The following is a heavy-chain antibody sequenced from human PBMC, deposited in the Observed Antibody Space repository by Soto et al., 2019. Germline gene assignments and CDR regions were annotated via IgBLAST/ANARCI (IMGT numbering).Heavy chain of an antibody. J-gene: IGHJ4*01. V-gene: IGHV6-1*01. CDR2: TYYRSKWYY. D-gene: IGHD1-26*01. CDR1: GDSVSSNSAG. Sequence: PSQTLSLTCAITGDSVSSNSAGWSWVRQSPSRGLEWLGRTYYRSKWYYEYAVSVRGRITINPDTSKNQYSLQLNSVTPEDTAVYFCARGEQYSGRIFDYWGQGTLVTVSS. CDR3: ARGEQYSGRIFDY.